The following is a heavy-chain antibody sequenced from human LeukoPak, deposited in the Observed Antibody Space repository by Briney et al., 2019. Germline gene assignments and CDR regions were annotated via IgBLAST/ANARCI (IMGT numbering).Heavy chain of an antibody. J-gene: IGHJ4*02. CDR2: IKPILGIA. CDR3: AREKRYYDSSGSGHY. Sequence: SSVKVSCKASGGTFSSYAISWGRQAPGQGLEWMGRIKPILGIANYAKKSQGRVTITADKSTSTAYMELSSLRSEDTAVYYCAREKRYYDSSGSGHYWGQGTLVTVSS. D-gene: IGHD3-22*01. V-gene: IGHV1-69*04. CDR1: GGTFSSYA.